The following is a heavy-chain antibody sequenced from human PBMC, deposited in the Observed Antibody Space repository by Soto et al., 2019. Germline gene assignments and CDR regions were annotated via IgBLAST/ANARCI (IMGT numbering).Heavy chain of an antibody. CDR1: GYTFTSYD. Sequence: QVHLVQSGAEVKKPGASVKVSCKASGYTFTSYDINWVRQVAGQGLEGRWLMNPNSGDTAYAQEFQGRVTMSRNTSISIAYMELSSLRPADTAVYYCARGLKMLRVFGLKTYYYYYMDVWGKGTTVTLSS. CDR3: ARGLKMLRVFGLKTYYYYYMDV. J-gene: IGHJ6*03. D-gene: IGHD3-10*01. CDR2: MNPNSGDT. V-gene: IGHV1-8*02.